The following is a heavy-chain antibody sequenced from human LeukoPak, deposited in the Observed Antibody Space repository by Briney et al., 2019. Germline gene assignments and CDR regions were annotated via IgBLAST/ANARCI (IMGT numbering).Heavy chain of an antibody. CDR2: IYYSGST. Sequence: KPSETLSLTCTVSGGSNSSSSYFWGWIRQPPGKGLEWIGSIYYSGSTYYNPSLKSRVTMSVDTSKKQFSLKLSSVTAADTAVYYCASLRIRSIKNEYWGQGTLVTVSS. D-gene: IGHD2-2*01. V-gene: IGHV4-39*01. J-gene: IGHJ4*02. CDR3: ASLRIRSIKNEY. CDR1: GGSNSSSSYF.